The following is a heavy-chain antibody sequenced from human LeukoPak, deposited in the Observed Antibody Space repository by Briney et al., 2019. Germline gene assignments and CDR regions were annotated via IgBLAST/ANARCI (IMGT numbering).Heavy chain of an antibody. J-gene: IGHJ5*02. Sequence: PGRSLRLSCAASGFTFSSYAMHWVRQAPGKGLEWVAVISYDGSNKYYADSVKGRFTISRDNSKNTLYLQMNGLRAEDTAVYYCARDQDNWNLNWFDPWGQGTLVTVSS. CDR2: ISYDGSNK. D-gene: IGHD1-1*01. V-gene: IGHV3-30-3*01. CDR1: GFTFSSYA. CDR3: ARDQDNWNLNWFDP.